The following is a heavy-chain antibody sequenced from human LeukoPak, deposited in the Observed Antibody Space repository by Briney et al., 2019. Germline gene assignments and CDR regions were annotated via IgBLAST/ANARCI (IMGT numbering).Heavy chain of an antibody. V-gene: IGHV3-48*03. CDR3: ARGDPHAAL. CDR2: ITIICHTK. CDR1: GFYLSTYE. Sequence: GGSLTLSCAASGFYLSTYEMNWVRQAPGKGLEWNADITIICHTKNYADSVKGRFTISRDNARTSLYLQMKSLRVEDKGIYYCARGDPHAALWGQGTLVTVSS. J-gene: IGHJ4*02.